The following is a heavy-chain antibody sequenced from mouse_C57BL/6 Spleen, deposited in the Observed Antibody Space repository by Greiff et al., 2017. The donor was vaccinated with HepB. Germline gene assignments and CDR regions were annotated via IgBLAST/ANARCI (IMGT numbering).Heavy chain of an antibody. CDR1: GYTFTDYY. D-gene: IGHD2-3*01. J-gene: IGHJ2*01. V-gene: IGHV1-26*01. CDR2: INPNNGGT. Sequence: EVQLQQSGPELVKPGASVKISCKASGYTFTDYYMNWVKQSQGKSLEWIGDINPNNGGTSYNQKFKGKATLTVDKSSSTAYMELRSLTSEDSAVDYCARSGWVRFDYWGHSATLTVSS. CDR3: ARSGWVRFDY.